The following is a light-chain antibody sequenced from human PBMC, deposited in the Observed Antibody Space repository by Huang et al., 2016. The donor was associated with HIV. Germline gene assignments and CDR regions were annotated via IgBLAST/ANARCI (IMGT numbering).Light chain of an antibody. Sequence: DIQMNQSPSSLSASVGDRVTLTCRASQTISTFLNWYQQKPGKAPKLLIYAASSLQSGVPSKFSGSGSGTDFTLTISSLQPEDFATYYCQQGYSTPYTFGQGTKLEIK. V-gene: IGKV1-39*01. CDR1: QTISTF. CDR2: AAS. CDR3: QQGYSTPYT. J-gene: IGKJ2*01.